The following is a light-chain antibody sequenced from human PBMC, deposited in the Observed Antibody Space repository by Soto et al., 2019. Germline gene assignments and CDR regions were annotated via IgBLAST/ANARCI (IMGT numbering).Light chain of an antibody. Sequence: QSVLTQPASVSGSPGQSITISCTGSSSDVGYYDYVSWYQLHPGKAPKLMVFEVSNRPSGVSYRFSGSKSGNTASLTITGLQGEDEADYFCSSYSISTAYLFGIGTKVTVL. J-gene: IGLJ1*01. CDR2: EVS. CDR1: SSDVGYYDY. V-gene: IGLV2-14*01. CDR3: SSYSISTAYL.